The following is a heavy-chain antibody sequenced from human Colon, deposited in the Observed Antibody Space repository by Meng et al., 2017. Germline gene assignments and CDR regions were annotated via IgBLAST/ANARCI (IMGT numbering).Heavy chain of an antibody. CDR3: AKSVVRTMVEGCDF. Sequence: QVQMVQSGGGVVQPVRSLRLSCAASGFIFSDYAMHWVRQAPGKGLEWVALISFDGSRKYYIDSVKGRFNISRDNSKDTVYLHMDSLRTEDTAVYYCAKSVVRTMVEGCDFWGQGALVTVSS. CDR1: GFIFSDYA. D-gene: IGHD1-14*01. J-gene: IGHJ4*02. V-gene: IGHV3-30*18. CDR2: ISFDGSRK.